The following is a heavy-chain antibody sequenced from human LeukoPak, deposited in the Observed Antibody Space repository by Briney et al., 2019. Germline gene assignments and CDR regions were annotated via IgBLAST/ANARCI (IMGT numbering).Heavy chain of an antibody. J-gene: IGHJ3*02. Sequence: GGSLRLSCAASGFPFRSHSINWVRQAPGQGPEWVAFISTSSTYIQYTDSVKGRFTISRDNAKSSLYLQMNSLRAEDTAVYYCAREIPGELNAFDIWGQGTMVTVSS. V-gene: IGHV3-21*06. D-gene: IGHD2-2*01. CDR2: ISTSSTYI. CDR1: GFPFRSHS. CDR3: AREIPGELNAFDI.